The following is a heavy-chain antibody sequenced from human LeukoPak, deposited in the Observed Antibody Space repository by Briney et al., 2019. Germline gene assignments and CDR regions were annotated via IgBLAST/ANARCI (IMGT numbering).Heavy chain of an antibody. D-gene: IGHD2-2*02. CDR2: MNPNSGNT. CDR3: ARVHRRCSSTSCYRAAWFDP. Sequence: ASVKVSCKASGYTFTSDDINWVRQATGQGLEWMGWMNPNSGNTGYAQKFQGRVTITRSTSMSTAYMELNSLRSEDTAVYYCARVHRRCSSTSCYRAAWFDPWGQGTLVTVSS. J-gene: IGHJ5*02. CDR1: GYTFTSDD. V-gene: IGHV1-8*03.